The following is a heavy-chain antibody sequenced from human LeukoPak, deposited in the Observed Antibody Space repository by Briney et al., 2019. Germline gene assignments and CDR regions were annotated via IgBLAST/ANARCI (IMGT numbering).Heavy chain of an antibody. CDR3: AKDQVRYCSGGSCQRLDY. V-gene: IGHV3-30*02. J-gene: IGHJ4*02. Sequence: GGSLRLSCAASGFTFSSYGMHWVRQAPGKGLEWVAFIRYDGSNKYYADSVKGRFTISRDNSKNTLYLQMNSLRAEDTAVYYCAKDQVRYCSGGSCQRLDYWGQGTLVTVSS. CDR1: GFTFSSYG. CDR2: IRYDGSNK. D-gene: IGHD2-15*01.